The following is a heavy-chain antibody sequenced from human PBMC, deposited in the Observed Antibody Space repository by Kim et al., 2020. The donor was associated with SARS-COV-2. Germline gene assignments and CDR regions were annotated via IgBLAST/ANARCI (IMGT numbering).Heavy chain of an antibody. CDR2: MNPNSGNT. CDR3: ARNYSAAAAGYTYYYGMDV. J-gene: IGHJ6*02. CDR1: GYTFTSYD. Sequence: ASVKVSCKASGYTFTSYDINWVRQATGQGLEWMGWMNPNSGNTGYAQKFQGRVTMTKDTSISTAYLELSSLRSEDTAVYYCARNYSAAAAGYTYYYGMDVWGQGTTVTVSS. D-gene: IGHD6-13*01. V-gene: IGHV1-8*01.